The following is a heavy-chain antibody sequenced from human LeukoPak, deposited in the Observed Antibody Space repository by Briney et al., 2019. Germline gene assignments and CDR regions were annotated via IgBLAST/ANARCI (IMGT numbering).Heavy chain of an antibody. Sequence: SETLSLTCTVSGDSISSGDYYWGWIRQPPGKGLEWIGSIYHSGSTYYNPSLKSRVTVSVDTSKNQFSLKLSSVTAADTAVYYCARAIYGSGSYYVFLETYYYYYMDVWGKGTTVTVSS. CDR2: IYHSGST. CDR1: GDSISSGDYY. J-gene: IGHJ6*03. V-gene: IGHV4-38-2*02. D-gene: IGHD3-10*01. CDR3: ARAIYGSGSYYVFLETYYYYYMDV.